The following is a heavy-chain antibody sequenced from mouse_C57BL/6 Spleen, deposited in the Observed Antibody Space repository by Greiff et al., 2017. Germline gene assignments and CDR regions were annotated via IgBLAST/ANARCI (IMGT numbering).Heavy chain of an antibody. CDR2: IDPSDSYT. D-gene: IGHD1-1*01. CDR1: GYTFTSYW. CDR3: ARYGSSPYYAMDY. J-gene: IGHJ4*01. Sequence: QVQLQQPGAELVMPGASVKLSCKASGYTFTSYWMHWVKQRPGQGLEWIGEIDPSDSYTNYNQKFKGKSTLTVDKSSSTAYMQLSSLTSEDSAFYYCARYGSSPYYAMDYWGQGTSVTVSS. V-gene: IGHV1-69*01.